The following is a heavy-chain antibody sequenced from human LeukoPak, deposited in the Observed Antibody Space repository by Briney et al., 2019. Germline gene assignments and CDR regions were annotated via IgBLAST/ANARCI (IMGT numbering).Heavy chain of an antibody. J-gene: IGHJ4*02. CDR1: GGSFSGYY. CDR2: INHSGST. V-gene: IGHV4-34*01. D-gene: IGHD3-22*01. CDR3: ARGTAGVVPYYFDY. Sequence: SETLSLTCAVYGGSFSGYYWSWIRQPPGKELEWIGEINHSGSTNYNPSLKSRVTISVDTSKNQFSLKLSSVTAADTAVYYCARGTAGVVPYYFDYWGQGTLVTVSS.